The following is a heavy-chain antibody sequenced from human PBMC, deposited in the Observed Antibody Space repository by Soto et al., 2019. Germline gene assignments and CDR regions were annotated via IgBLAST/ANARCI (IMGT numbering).Heavy chain of an antibody. CDR2: IYFSGTT. J-gene: IGHJ4*02. CDR1: GVSISDTSYY. Sequence: QLQLQESGPGLVKPSETLSLTCNVSGVSISDTSYYWVWIRQPPGKGLEWIGTIYFSGTTFYNPSLKSRLTISVDTSKNQFSLRLRSVTAADTAVYYCARHVSYWGQGTLVAVSS. CDR3: ARHVSY. V-gene: IGHV4-39*01.